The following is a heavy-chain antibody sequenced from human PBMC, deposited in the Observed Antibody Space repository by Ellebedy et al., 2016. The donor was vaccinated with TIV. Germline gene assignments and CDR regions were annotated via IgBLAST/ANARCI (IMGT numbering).Heavy chain of an antibody. CDR3: ARGRAARWLRTGSGWYFDL. CDR2: INHSGST. D-gene: IGHD5-24*01. Sequence: SETLSLXCAVYGGSFSGYYWSWIRQPPGKGLEWIGEINHSGSTNYNPSLKSRVTISVDTSKNQFSLKLSSVTAADTAVYYCARGRAARWLRTGSGWYFDLWGRGTLVTVSS. V-gene: IGHV4-34*01. J-gene: IGHJ2*01. CDR1: GGSFSGYY.